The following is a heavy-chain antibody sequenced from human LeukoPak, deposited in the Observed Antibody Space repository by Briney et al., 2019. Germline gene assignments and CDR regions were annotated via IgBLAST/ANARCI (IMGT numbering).Heavy chain of an antibody. J-gene: IGHJ4*02. CDR2: IRSKANSYAT. Sequence: GGSLRLSCAASGFTFSGSAMHWVRQASGKGLEWVGRIRSKANSYATAYAASVKGRFTISRDDSKNTAYLQMNSLKTEDTAVYYCFLGSSYYSGEHQYFDYWGQGTLVTVSS. CDR3: FLGSSYYSGEHQYFDY. V-gene: IGHV3-73*01. CDR1: GFTFSGSA. D-gene: IGHD3-22*01.